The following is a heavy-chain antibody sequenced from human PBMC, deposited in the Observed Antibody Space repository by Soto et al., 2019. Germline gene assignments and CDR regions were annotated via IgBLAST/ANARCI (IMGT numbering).Heavy chain of an antibody. Sequence: QVQLQESGPGLVKPSETLSLTCTVSGGSISSDYWSWIRQPPVNGLEWIGYIYYSGSTNYNPSPKSRVAISVDTCKNRFSLRLSFVTAADTAVYDCARRLEVPAANWFDPWGQGTLVTVS. CDR1: GGSISSDY. D-gene: IGHD2-2*01. CDR2: IYYSGST. J-gene: IGHJ5*02. V-gene: IGHV4-59*08. CDR3: ARRLEVPAANWFDP.